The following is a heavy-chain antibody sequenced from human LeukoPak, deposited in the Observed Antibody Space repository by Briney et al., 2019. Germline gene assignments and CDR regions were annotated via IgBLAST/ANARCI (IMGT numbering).Heavy chain of an antibody. J-gene: IGHJ4*02. CDR3: SSGYYWTFDY. CDR2: IYYSGST. D-gene: IGHD3-22*01. Sequence: SETLSLTCTVSGGSISSYYWSWIRQPPGKGLEWIGYIYYSGSTNYNPSLKSRVTISVDTSKNQFSLKLSSVNAADTDVYYWSSGYYWTFDYWGQGTLVTVSS. CDR1: GGSISSYY. V-gene: IGHV4-59*01.